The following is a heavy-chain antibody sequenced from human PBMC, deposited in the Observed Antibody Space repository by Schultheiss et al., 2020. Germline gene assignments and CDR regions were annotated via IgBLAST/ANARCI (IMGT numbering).Heavy chain of an antibody. J-gene: IGHJ6*02. CDR3: AAGGLGYSGFGLYYYYYGMDV. V-gene: IGHV1-2*02. CDR2: INPNSGNT. Sequence: AAVKVSCKASGYTFTAYYMHWVRQAPGQGLEWMGWINPNSGNTGYAQKFQGRVTMTRNTSISTAYMELSRLTSDDTAVYYCAAGGLGYSGFGLYYYYYGMDVWGQGTTVTVSS. D-gene: IGHD5-12*01. CDR1: GYTFTAYY.